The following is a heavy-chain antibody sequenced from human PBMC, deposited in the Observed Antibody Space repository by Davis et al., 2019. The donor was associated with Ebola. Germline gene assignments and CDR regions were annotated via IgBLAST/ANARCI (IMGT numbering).Heavy chain of an antibody. J-gene: IGHJ5*02. Sequence: GESLKISCAASGFTVSSNYMSWVRQAPGKGLEWVSVIYSGGSTNYADSVKGRFTISRDNSKNTLYLQMNSLRAEDTAVYYCARDRGRGPYSSSSGWFDPWGQGTLVTVSS. CDR2: IYSGGST. CDR3: ARDRGRGPYSSSSGWFDP. D-gene: IGHD6-6*01. V-gene: IGHV3-66*02. CDR1: GFTVSSNY.